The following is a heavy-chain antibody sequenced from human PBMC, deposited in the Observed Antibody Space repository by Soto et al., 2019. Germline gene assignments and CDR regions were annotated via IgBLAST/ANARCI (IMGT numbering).Heavy chain of an antibody. CDR1: GFTFSSYS. V-gene: IGHV3-23*01. J-gene: IGHJ6*02. Sequence: GGSLRLSCAASGFTFSSYSMSWVRPDPGKGLEWVSAISGSGGSTYYADSVKGRFTISRDNSKNTLYLQMNSLRAEDTAVYYCAKDGRNMVVAAFYYYYGMDVWGQGTTVTVSS. CDR2: ISGSGGST. CDR3: AKDGRNMVVAAFYYYYGMDV. D-gene: IGHD2-15*01.